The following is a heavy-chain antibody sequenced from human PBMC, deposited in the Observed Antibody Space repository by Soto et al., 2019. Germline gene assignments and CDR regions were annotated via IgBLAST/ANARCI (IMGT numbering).Heavy chain of an antibody. V-gene: IGHV3-23*01. D-gene: IGHD5-12*01. CDR1: GFSFDTYA. CDR2: ISGSGGNT. CDR3: AKLGMTTINRDY. Sequence: EAQLLESGGGLVQPGGSLRVSCAASGFSFDTYAMSWVRQAPGKGLEWVSTISGSGGNTYYADSVKGRFTTSRDNSKNILYLQMTSLRAEDTALYYCAKLGMTTINRDYWGQGTQVTVSS. J-gene: IGHJ4*02.